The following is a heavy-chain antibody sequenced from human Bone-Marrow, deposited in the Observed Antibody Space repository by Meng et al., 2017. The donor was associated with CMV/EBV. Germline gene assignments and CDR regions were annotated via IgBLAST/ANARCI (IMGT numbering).Heavy chain of an antibody. J-gene: IGHJ6*02. Sequence: ASVKVSCKASGYTFTSYDINWVRQASGQGLEWMGWMNPDSGNTGYAQKFQGRVTITRNTSISTAYMELSSLRSEDTAVYYCARGTKYYDFWSGYPIYYYYGMDVWGQGTTVTVSS. V-gene: IGHV1-8*03. CDR1: GYTFTSYD. CDR2: MNPDSGNT. D-gene: IGHD3-3*01. CDR3: ARGTKYYDFWSGYPIYYYYGMDV.